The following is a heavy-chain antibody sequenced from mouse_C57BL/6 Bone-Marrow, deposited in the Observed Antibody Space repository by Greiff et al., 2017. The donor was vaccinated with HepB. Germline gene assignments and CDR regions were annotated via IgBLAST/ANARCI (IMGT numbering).Heavy chain of an antibody. Sequence: QVQLQQSGPGLVAPSQSLSITCTVSGFSLTSYAISWVRQPPGKGLAWLGVIWTGGGTNYNSALKSRLSISKDNSKSQVFLKMNSLHTDDTARYYCSRSGGPWFAYWGQGTLVTFSA. CDR1: GFSLTSYA. J-gene: IGHJ3*01. CDR3: SRSGGPWFAY. CDR2: IWTGGGT. V-gene: IGHV2-9-1*01.